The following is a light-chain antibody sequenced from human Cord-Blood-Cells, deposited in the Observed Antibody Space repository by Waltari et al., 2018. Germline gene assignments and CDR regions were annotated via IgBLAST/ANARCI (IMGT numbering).Light chain of an antibody. CDR2: DAS. J-gene: IGKJ2*01. CDR1: QSVSSD. V-gene: IGKV3-11*01. CDR3: QQRSNWPPYT. Sequence: IVLTQSPATLFLSPGERATLSCRASQSVSSDLPWYQQKPGQAPRLLIYDASNSATGIPARCSGSGSGTGFTLTISSLEPEDFAVYYCQQRSNWPPYTFGQGTKLEIK.